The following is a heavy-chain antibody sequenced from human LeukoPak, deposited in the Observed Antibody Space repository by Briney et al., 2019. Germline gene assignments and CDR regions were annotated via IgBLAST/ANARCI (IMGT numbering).Heavy chain of an antibody. CDR2: INHEGGGI. Sequence: GGSLRLSCAASGFTFSELWMSWVRQVPGQGLEWVAHINHEGGGIQYVDSVKGRFTISRDNAKGSVHLQMNSLRAEDTAIYHCATYINWVAGDVWGQGTTVIVSS. D-gene: IGHD1-1*01. V-gene: IGHV3-7*01. CDR3: ATYINWVAGDV. CDR1: GFTFSELW. J-gene: IGHJ6*02.